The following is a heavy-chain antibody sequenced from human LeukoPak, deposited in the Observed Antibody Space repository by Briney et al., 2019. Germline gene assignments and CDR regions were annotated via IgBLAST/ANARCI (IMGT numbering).Heavy chain of an antibody. CDR2: ISGSSLSA. Sequence: GGSLRLSCAASGFTFSSCAMSWVRQAPGKGLEWVSVISGSSLSAYYADSVKGRFTISRDNSKNTLYLQMTSLGVEDTAVYYCAKVPCTDGVCYTSSYFGMDVWGLGTTVTVSS. CDR1: GFTFSSCA. CDR3: AKVPCTDGVCYTSSYFGMDV. J-gene: IGHJ6*02. D-gene: IGHD2-8*01. V-gene: IGHV3-23*01.